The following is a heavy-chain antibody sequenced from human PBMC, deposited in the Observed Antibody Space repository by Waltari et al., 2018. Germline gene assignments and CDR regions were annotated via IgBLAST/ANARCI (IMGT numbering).Heavy chain of an antibody. J-gene: IGHJ4*02. Sequence: QVQLVESGGGVVQPGGSLRLSCAASGFTFSNYGMHWVRQAPGKGLKWVEFIQYDGRKKYYAKSVKGRFTISRDNAKNTLYLQMDSLRAEDTALYYCAKWYGGDYYFDCWGQGTLVTVSS. V-gene: IGHV3-30*02. CDR2: IQYDGRKK. CDR1: GFTFSNYG. CDR3: AKWYGGDYYFDC. D-gene: IGHD1-26*01.